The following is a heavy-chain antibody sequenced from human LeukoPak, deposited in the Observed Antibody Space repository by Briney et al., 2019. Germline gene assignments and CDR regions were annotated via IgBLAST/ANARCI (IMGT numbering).Heavy chain of an antibody. CDR1: GGSISSYY. Sequence: SETLSLTCTVSGGSISSYYWSWIRQPPGKGLEWIGYIYYSGSTNYNPSLKSRVTISVDTSKNQFSLKLSSVTAADTAVYYCARGIAVAGTEPYYYYYGMDVWGQGTMVTVSS. CDR2: IYYSGST. CDR3: ARGIAVAGTEPYYYYYGMDV. D-gene: IGHD6-19*01. V-gene: IGHV4-59*01. J-gene: IGHJ6*02.